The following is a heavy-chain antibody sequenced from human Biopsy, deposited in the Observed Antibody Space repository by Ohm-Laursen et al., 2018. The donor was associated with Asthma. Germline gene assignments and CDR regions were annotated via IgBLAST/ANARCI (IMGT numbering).Heavy chain of an antibody. V-gene: IGHV3-11*01. CDR1: GFSFSDYY. CDR2: ISSSGSTT. J-gene: IGHJ6*02. CDR3: ARVFESSEWGPFYHFGLDV. D-gene: IGHD6-25*01. Sequence: PRLSCAASGFSFSDYYMTWMRQAPGKGLEWVSSISSSGSTTYPAESMKGRFTISRDNAQKSLFLQMGSLRAEDTAIYYCARVFESSEWGPFYHFGLDVWGQGTTVAVSS.